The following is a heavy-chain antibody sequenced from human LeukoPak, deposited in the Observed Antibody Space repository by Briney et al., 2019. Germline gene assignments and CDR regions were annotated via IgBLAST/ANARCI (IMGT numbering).Heavy chain of an antibody. D-gene: IGHD5-24*01. CDR3: ARDGYNSYYYYYMDV. J-gene: IGHJ6*03. V-gene: IGHV1-18*04. Sequence: ASVKVSCKASGYTFTSYYIHWVRQAPGQGLEWMGWISAYNGNTNYAQKLQGRVTMTTDTSTSTAYMELRSLRSDDTAVYYCARDGYNSYYYYYMDVWGKGTTVTISS. CDR1: GYTFTSYY. CDR2: ISAYNGNT.